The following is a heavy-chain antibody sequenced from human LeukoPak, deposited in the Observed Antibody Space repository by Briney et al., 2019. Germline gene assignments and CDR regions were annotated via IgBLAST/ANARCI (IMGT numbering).Heavy chain of an antibody. Sequence: PGGSLRLSCAASGFTFSSYAMSWVRQAPGKGLEWVSAISGSGGSTYYAGSVKGRFTISRDNSKNTLYLQMNSLRAEDTAVYYCAKDRRNSSPPRGFDPWGQGTLVSVSS. V-gene: IGHV3-23*01. J-gene: IGHJ5*02. D-gene: IGHD6-13*01. CDR3: AKDRRNSSPPRGFDP. CDR2: ISGSGGST. CDR1: GFTFSSYA.